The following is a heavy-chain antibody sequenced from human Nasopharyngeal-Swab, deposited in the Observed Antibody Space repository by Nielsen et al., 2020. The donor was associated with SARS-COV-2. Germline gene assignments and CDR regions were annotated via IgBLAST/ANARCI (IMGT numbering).Heavy chain of an antibody. CDR1: GGSISSYY. V-gene: IGHV4-59*01. D-gene: IGHD3-10*01. CDR2: IYHSGTT. Sequence: SETLSLTCTVSGGSISSYYWSWIRQPPGKGLEWIGYIYHSGTTNYNPSLKSRVIISIDTSKNQFSLRLSSVTAADTAVYYCASYIYTSGSSLWGQGTLVTVSS. CDR3: ASYIYTSGSSL. J-gene: IGHJ4*02.